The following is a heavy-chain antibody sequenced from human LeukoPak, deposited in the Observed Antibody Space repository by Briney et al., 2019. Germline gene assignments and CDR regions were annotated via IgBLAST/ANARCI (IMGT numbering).Heavy chain of an antibody. CDR1: GFTFSSYG. CDR3: AKFIPRDSYDAFDI. J-gene: IGHJ3*02. Sequence: PGGSLRLSCAASGFTFSSYGMHWVRQAPGKGLEWVSYISSSGSTIYYADSVKGRFTISRDNSKNTLYLQMNSLRAEDTAVYYCAKFIPRDSYDAFDIWGQGTMVTVSS. CDR2: ISSSGSTI. V-gene: IGHV3-48*01. D-gene: IGHD2-21*01.